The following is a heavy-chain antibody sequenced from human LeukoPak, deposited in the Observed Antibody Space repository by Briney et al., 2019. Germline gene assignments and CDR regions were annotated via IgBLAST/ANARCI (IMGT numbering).Heavy chain of an antibody. V-gene: IGHV1-69*13. Sequence: SVKVSCKASGGTFSSNAISWVRQAPGQGLEWMGGTIPVYGTTNYAQKFQGRVTITADESTGTVYMELNTLRSEDTAVYYCARVSSPAAMGDDAFDIWGQGTMFTVSS. CDR3: ARVSSPAAMGDDAFDI. CDR1: GGTFSSNA. D-gene: IGHD2-2*01. J-gene: IGHJ3*02. CDR2: TIPVYGTT.